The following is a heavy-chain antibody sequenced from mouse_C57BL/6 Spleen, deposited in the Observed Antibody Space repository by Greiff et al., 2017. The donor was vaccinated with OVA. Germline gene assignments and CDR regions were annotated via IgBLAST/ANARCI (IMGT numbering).Heavy chain of an antibody. D-gene: IGHD1-1*01. J-gene: IGHJ2*01. CDR3: ARVDGSSPDY. CDR1: GYTFTSYW. Sequence: QVQLQQPGAELVKPGASVKLSCKASGYTFTSYWMQWVKQRPGQGLEWIGEIDPSDSYTNYNQKFKGKATLTVDTSSSTAYMQLSSLTSEDSAVYYCARVDGSSPDYWGQGTTLTVSS. V-gene: IGHV1-50*01. CDR2: IDPSDSYT.